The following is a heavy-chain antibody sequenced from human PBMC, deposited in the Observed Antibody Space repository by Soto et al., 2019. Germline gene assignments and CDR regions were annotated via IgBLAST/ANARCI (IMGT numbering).Heavy chain of an antibody. J-gene: IGHJ6*02. V-gene: IGHV3-23*01. CDR1: GFTFSSYA. Sequence: PGGSLRLSCAASGFTFSSYAMSWVRQAPGKGLEWVSAISGSGGSTYYADSVKGRFTISRDNSKSTLYLQMNSLRAEDTAVYYCARTSRYYYYGMDVWGQGTTVTVSS. CDR2: ISGSGGST. CDR3: ARTSRYYYYGMDV. D-gene: IGHD1-7*01.